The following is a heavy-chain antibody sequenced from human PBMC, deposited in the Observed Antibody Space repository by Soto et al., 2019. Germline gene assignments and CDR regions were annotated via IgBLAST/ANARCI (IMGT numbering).Heavy chain of an antibody. CDR2: IFYRGNT. CDR1: GGSISGYY. D-gene: IGHD2-15*01. CDR3: TRHAIIPKLQYGMDV. J-gene: IGHJ6*02. V-gene: IGHV4-59*01. Sequence: SETLSLTCTVSGGSISGYYWSWIRQTPGRGLEWIGYIFYRGNTLYNPSLQSRVTISVDTSQNRFALRLSSVTAADSAVYYCTRHAIIPKLQYGMDVWGQGASVTVSS.